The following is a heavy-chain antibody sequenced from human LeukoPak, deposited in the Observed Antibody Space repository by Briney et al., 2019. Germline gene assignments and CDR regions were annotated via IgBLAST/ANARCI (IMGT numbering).Heavy chain of an antibody. J-gene: IGHJ4*02. CDR3: ASFYYESSGNYYVPFDY. D-gene: IGHD3-22*01. CDR2: TYYSGST. Sequence: SETLSLTCTVSGGSISGYYWSWIRQTPGKGLEWIGYTYYSGSTNYNPSLKSRVTISLDTSKNQFSLWLSSVTAADTAVYYCASFYYESSGNYYVPFDYWGQGTLVTVSS. CDR1: GGSISGYY. V-gene: IGHV4-59*08.